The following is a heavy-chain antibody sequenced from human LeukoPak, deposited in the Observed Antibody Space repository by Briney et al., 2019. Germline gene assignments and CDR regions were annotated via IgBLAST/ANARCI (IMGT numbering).Heavy chain of an antibody. CDR2: IDYNGRT. CDR1: GGSVSSGTYF. D-gene: IGHD6-19*01. Sequence: SETLSLTCTVSGGSVSSGTYFLNWIRQPPGKGLEWVGYIDYNGRTNYNPSLKSRVTISVGTSKNQFPLKLSSVTATDTAVYYCARGSGWLTDHWGQGTLVTVS. V-gene: IGHV4-61*01. CDR3: ARGSGWLTDH. J-gene: IGHJ4*02.